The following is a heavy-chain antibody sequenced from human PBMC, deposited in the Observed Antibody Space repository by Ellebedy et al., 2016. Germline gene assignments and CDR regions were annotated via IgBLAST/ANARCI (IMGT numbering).Heavy chain of an antibody. V-gene: IGHV4-39*07. CDR1: GGSISSSSYY. D-gene: IGHD2-8*02. J-gene: IGHJ5*02. CDR3: ARGGVAAPGGFDP. Sequence: SETLSLXXTVSGGSISSSSYYWGWIRQPPGKGLEWIGEINHSGSTNYNPSLKSRVTISVDTSKNQFSLKLSSVTAADTAVYYCARGGVAAPGGFDPWGQGTLVTVSS. CDR2: INHSGST.